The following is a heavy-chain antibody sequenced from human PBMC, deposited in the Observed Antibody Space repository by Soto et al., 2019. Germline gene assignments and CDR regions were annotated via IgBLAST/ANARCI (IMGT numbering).Heavy chain of an antibody. D-gene: IGHD2-21*02. V-gene: IGHV3-74*01. Sequence: GGSLRLSCAASGFTFSNYWMHWVRQAPGKGLVWVSQTNTDESRTDYADSVKGRFTISRDNARNTLYLQMNSLRPEDTAVYYCARAYCGGDCFAGDYWGQGILVTVSS. J-gene: IGHJ4*02. CDR2: TNTDESRT. CDR3: ARAYCGGDCFAGDY. CDR1: GFTFSNYW.